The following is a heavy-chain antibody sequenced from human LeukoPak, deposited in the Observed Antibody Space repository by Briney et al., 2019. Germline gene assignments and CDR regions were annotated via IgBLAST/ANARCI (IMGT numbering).Heavy chain of an antibody. J-gene: IGHJ4*02. Sequence: SETLSLTCTVSGYSISSGYYWGWIRQPPGKGLEWIGEINHSGSTNYNPSLKSRVTISVDTSKNQFSLKLSSVTAADTAVYYCARRYDYVWGSYRYTWDYWGQGTLVTVSS. CDR2: INHSGST. CDR3: ARRYDYVWGSYRYTWDY. V-gene: IGHV4-38-2*02. D-gene: IGHD3-16*02. CDR1: GYSISSGYY.